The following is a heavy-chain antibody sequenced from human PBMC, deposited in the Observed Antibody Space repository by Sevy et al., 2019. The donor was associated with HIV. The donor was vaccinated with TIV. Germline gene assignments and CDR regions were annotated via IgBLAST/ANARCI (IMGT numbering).Heavy chain of an antibody. CDR1: GYNFINYW. Sequence: GESLKISCKGSGYNFINYWVGWVRQMPGKGLEWMGIIDPSDSDIRYSPSFQGQVTISVDKSISTAYLQWSSLKASDTAMYYCAGHADSAMKYNYMDVWGKGTTVTVSS. CDR3: AGHADSAMKYNYMDV. J-gene: IGHJ6*03. D-gene: IGHD5-18*01. V-gene: IGHV5-51*01. CDR2: IDPSDSDI.